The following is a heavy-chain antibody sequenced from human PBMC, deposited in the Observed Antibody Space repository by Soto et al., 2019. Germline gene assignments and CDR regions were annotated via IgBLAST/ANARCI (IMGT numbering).Heavy chain of an antibody. J-gene: IGHJ6*02. CDR2: ISSSGSTI. CDR3: ASLYGSGSYFGYYYGMDV. V-gene: IGHV3-11*01. D-gene: IGHD3-10*01. Sequence: QVQLVESGGGLVKPGGSLRLSCAASGFTFSDYYMSWIRQATGMGLEWVSYISSSGSTIYYADSVKGRFTISRDNAKNSLYLQMNSLRAEDTAVYYCASLYGSGSYFGYYYGMDVWGQGTTVTVSS. CDR1: GFTFSDYY.